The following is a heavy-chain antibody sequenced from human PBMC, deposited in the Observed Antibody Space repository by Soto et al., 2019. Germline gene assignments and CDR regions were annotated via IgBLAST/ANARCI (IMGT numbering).Heavy chain of an antibody. Sequence: ASVKVSCKASGYTFTSYAMHWVRQAPGQRLEWMGWINAGNGNTKYSQKFQGRVTITRDTSASTAYMELSSLRSEDTAVYYCARDREWELLPCGRVSYYYYGMDVWGQGTTVTVSS. V-gene: IGHV1-3*01. CDR1: GYTFTSYA. CDR3: ARDREWELLPCGRVSYYYYGMDV. CDR2: INAGNGNT. J-gene: IGHJ6*02. D-gene: IGHD1-26*01.